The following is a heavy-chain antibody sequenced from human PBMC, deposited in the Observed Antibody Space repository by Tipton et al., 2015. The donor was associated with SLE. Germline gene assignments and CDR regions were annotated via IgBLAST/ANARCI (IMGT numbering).Heavy chain of an antibody. CDR2: IIFSSSTT. D-gene: IGHD2-2*01. V-gene: IGHV3-23*03. CDR3: AKDSCSSTGSCYREVDY. Sequence: SLRLSCAASGFTFSSSAMSWVRQAPGKGLEWVSIIFSSSTTYYADSVKGRFTISRDNSRNTLYLEMNSLRTEDTAVYYCAKDSCSSTGSCYREVDYWGQGTLVPVSS. CDR1: GFTFSSSA. J-gene: IGHJ4*02.